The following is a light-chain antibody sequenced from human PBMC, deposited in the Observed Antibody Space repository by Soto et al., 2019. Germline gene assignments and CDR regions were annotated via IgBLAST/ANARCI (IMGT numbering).Light chain of an antibody. CDR1: QSVSSN. Sequence: EIVMTQSPTTLSVSPGSRSTLSCRASQSVSSNLAWYQQKPGQAPRLLIYGASTRATGIPARFSGSGSGTEFTITISSLQSEDFAVYYCQQYNNWPRTFGHGTKVDI. V-gene: IGKV3-15*01. J-gene: IGKJ1*01. CDR2: GAS. CDR3: QQYNNWPRT.